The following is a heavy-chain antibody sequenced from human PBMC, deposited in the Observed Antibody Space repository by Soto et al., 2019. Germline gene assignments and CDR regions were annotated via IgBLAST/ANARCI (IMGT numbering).Heavy chain of an antibody. V-gene: IGHV3-33*01. CDR1: GFTFSSYG. Sequence: QVQLVESGGGVVQPGRSLRLSCAASGFTFSSYGMHWVRQAPGKGLEWVAVIWYDGSNKYYGDSVKGRFTISRDNSKNTLYLQMNSLRAEDTAVYYCARLHYDFWSGYSGFPYYMDVWGKGTTVTVSS. CDR2: IWYDGSNK. CDR3: ARLHYDFWSGYSGFPYYMDV. D-gene: IGHD3-3*01. J-gene: IGHJ6*03.